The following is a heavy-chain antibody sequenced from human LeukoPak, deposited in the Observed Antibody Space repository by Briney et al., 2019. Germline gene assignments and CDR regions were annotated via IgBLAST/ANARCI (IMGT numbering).Heavy chain of an antibody. D-gene: IGHD3/OR15-3a*01. V-gene: IGHV1-8*03. CDR2: MNPNSGDT. J-gene: IGHJ4*02. CDR1: GYTFIRYD. Sequence: ASVKVSCKASGYTFIRYDINWVRQATGQGLEWMGWMNPNSGDTAYAQKFQGRVTITRNTSISTAYMELSSLRSEDTAVYYCARSDPWTGYYDQSNFDYWGQGTLVTVSS. CDR3: ARSDPWTGYYDQSNFDY.